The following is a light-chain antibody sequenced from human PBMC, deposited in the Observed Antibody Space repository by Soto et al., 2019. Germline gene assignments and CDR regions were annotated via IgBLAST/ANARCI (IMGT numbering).Light chain of an antibody. J-gene: IGKJ1*01. CDR3: MEGTHWPPWT. Sequence: DVVMTQSPLSLSVTLGQPASISCRSSHSLVYSDGISYLNWFQQRPGQSPRRLIYKVSNRDSEVPDRFSGSGSGTDFTLKISRVEADDVGIYYCMEGTHWPPWTFGQGTKVEIK. V-gene: IGKV2-30*01. CDR1: HSLVYSDGISY. CDR2: KVS.